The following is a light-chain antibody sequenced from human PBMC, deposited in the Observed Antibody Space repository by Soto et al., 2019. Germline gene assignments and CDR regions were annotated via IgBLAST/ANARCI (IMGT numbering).Light chain of an antibody. V-gene: IGKV3-20*01. Sequence: EVVFTQSPCTVPLYTGKRATLSCRASQTVRNNYLAWYQQKPGQAPRLLIYDASSRATGIPDRFSGGGSGTDFTLTISRLEPEDFAVYYCQQFSSYPLTFGGGTKVDIK. CDR3: QQFSSYPLT. CDR1: QTVRNNY. CDR2: DAS. J-gene: IGKJ4*01.